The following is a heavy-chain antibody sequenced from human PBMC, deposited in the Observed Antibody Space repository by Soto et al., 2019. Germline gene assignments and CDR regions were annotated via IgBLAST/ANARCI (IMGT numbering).Heavy chain of an antibody. D-gene: IGHD3-10*01. CDR2: ISSGSSYI. V-gene: IGHV3-21*01. J-gene: IGHJ4*02. Sequence: GGSLRLSCAASGFTFSTYTMNWVRQAPGKGLEWISSISSGSSYIYYAGSVKGRFTISRDNAKNSLFLQMNSLRADDTAVYYCARDILPGGAQPDYWGPGTKVTVSS. CDR1: GFTFSTYT. CDR3: ARDILPGGAQPDY.